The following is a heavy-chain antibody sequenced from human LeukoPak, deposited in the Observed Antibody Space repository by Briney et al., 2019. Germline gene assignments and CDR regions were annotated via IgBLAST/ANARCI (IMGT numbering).Heavy chain of an antibody. V-gene: IGHV4-59*08. CDR2: IYYSGST. D-gene: IGHD6-13*01. CDR3: ARHPIAAAGQRFDP. Sequence: SETLSLTCTVSGGSISSYYWSWIRQPPGKGLEWIGYIYYSGSTNYNPSLKSRVTISVDTSKNQFSLKLSSVTAAGTAVYYCARHPIAAAGQRFDPWGQGTLVTVSS. CDR1: GGSISSYY. J-gene: IGHJ5*02.